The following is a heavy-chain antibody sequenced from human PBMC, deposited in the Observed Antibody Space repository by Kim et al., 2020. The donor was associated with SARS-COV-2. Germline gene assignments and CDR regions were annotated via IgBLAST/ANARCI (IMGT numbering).Heavy chain of an antibody. J-gene: IGHJ3*02. V-gene: IGHV3-53*01. CDR2: IYSGGST. D-gene: IGHD5-18*01. CDR1: GFTVSSNY. Sequence: GGSLRLSCAASGFTVSSNYMSWVRQAPGKGLEWVSVIYSGGSTYYADSVKGRFTISRDNSKNTLYLQMNSLRAEDTAVYYCARGEYSYGPGPFDIWGQGTMVTVSS. CDR3: ARGEYSYGPGPFDI.